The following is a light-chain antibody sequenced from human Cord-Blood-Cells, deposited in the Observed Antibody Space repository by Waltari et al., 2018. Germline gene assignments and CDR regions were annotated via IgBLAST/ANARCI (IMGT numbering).Light chain of an antibody. Sequence: EIVMTHSPATLSVSPGERATLSCRASQSVSSNLSWYQQKPGQAPRLLIYGASTRATGIPSRFSGSGSGTEFTLTISSLQSEDVAVYYCQQYNNWPPITVGQGTRLEIK. J-gene: IGKJ5*01. V-gene: IGKV3-15*01. CDR2: GAS. CDR3: QQYNNWPPIT. CDR1: QSVSSN.